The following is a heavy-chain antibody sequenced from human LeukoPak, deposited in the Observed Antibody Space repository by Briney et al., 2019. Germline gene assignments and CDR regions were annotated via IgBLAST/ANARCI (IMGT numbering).Heavy chain of an antibody. J-gene: IGHJ4*02. CDR2: IYYSGST. CDR1: SGSISSGDYY. V-gene: IGHV4-30-4*08. CDR3: ARGATVTTSYDY. D-gene: IGHD4-17*01. Sequence: PSQTLSLTCTVSSGSISSGDYYWSWIRQPPGKGLEWIGYIYYSGSTYYNPSLKSRVTISVDTSKNQFSLKLSSVTAADTAVYYCARGATVTTSYDYWGQGTLVTVSS.